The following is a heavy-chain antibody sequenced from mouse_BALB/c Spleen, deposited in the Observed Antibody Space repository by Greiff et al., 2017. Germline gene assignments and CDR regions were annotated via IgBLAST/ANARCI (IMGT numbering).Heavy chain of an antibody. CDR2: ISSGSSTI. V-gene: IGHV5-17*02. J-gene: IGHJ3*01. CDR3: ARHPIPAWFAY. CDR1: GFTFSSFG. Sequence: EVKLVESGGGLVQPGGSRKLSCAASGFTFSSFGMHWVRQAPEKGLEWVAYISSGSSTIYYADTVKGRFTISRDNPKNTLFLQMTSLRSEDTAMYYCARHPIPAWFAYWGQGTLVTVSA.